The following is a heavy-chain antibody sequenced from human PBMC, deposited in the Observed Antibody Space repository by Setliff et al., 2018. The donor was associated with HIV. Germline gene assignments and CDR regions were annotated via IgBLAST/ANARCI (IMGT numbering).Heavy chain of an antibody. CDR2: IYHTGNT. Sequence: SETLSLTCTVAGGSTSSSSYYWGWIRQPPGMGLEWIASIYHTGNTYYNPSLKSRVTMSVDTSKDQFSLKLSPGTAADTGVYYCARAPSCADSWCYMYYYYYYGMDVWGLGTTVTAP. D-gene: IGHD2-8*01. J-gene: IGHJ6*02. CDR1: GGSTSSSSYY. CDR3: ARAPSCADSWCYMYYYYYYGMDV. V-gene: IGHV4-39*07.